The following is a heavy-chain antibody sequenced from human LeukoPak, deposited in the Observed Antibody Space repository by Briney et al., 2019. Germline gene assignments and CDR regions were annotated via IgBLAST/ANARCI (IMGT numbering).Heavy chain of an antibody. J-gene: IGHJ3*02. CDR3: ARGGRLGAFDI. Sequence: PGGSLRLSCAAAGFTLSSDWMHWVRQAPGKGLVWVSRIDSDESRIWYADSVRGRFTISRDMAKNTLFLQMDSLRVEDTAVYYCARGGRLGAFDIWGQGTMVTVSS. D-gene: IGHD3-16*01. CDR1: GFTLSSDW. CDR2: IDSDESRI. V-gene: IGHV3-74*01.